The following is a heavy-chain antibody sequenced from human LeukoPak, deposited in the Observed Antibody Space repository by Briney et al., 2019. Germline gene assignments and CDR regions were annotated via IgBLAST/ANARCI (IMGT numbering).Heavy chain of an antibody. CDR3: ARGQNVLLWFGELSAHAFDI. CDR1: DGSISSYY. CDR2: IYYSGST. J-gene: IGHJ3*02. V-gene: IGHV4-59*01. Sequence: SETLSLTCTVSDGSISSYYWSWIRQPPGKGLEWIGYIYYSGSTNYNPSLKSRVTISVDTSKNQFSLKLSSVTAADTAVYYCARGQNVLLWFGELSAHAFDIWGQGTMVTVSS. D-gene: IGHD3-10*01.